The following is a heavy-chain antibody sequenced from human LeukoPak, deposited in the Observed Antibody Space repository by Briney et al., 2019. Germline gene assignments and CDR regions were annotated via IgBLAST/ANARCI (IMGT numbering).Heavy chain of an antibody. J-gene: IGHJ4*02. CDR1: GFTFSSYA. Sequence: PGGSLRLSCAASGFTFSSYAMNWVRQAPGNGLEWVSGISGGDTTYYADSVKGRFTISRDNSKNTLYLQMNSLRAEDMAIYYCAKGMHRGVLSSFDYWGQGTLVTVSS. D-gene: IGHD3-10*01. CDR3: AKGMHRGVLSSFDY. CDR2: ISGGDTT. V-gene: IGHV3-23*01.